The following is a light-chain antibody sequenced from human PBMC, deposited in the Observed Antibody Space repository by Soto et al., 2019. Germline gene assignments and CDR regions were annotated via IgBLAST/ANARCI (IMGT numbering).Light chain of an antibody. J-gene: IGKJ4*01. CDR2: GSS. V-gene: IGKV3D-15*01. Sequence: IVMTQSPATLSVSPGEGVTLSCRASENVGTNLAWYQQKPGQAPRLLIYGSSTRATGIPATFSGSGSGSEFTLHISRLQSKESAIYYCQQYNNWGLSFGGGTKVEIK. CDR3: QQYNNWGLS. CDR1: ENVGTN.